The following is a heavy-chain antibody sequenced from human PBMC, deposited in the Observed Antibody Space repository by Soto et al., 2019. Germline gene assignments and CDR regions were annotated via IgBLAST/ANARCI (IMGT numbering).Heavy chain of an antibody. Sequence: EVQLVESGGGLVQPGGSLRLSCAASGFTVSSNYMSWVRQAPGKGLEWVSVIYSGGSTYYADSVKGRFTISRHNSKNTLYLQINSLRAEDTAVYYCAKQGYGSTDAFDIWGQGTMVTVSS. CDR2: IYSGGST. CDR3: AKQGYGSTDAFDI. V-gene: IGHV3-53*04. J-gene: IGHJ3*02. D-gene: IGHD5-12*01. CDR1: GFTVSSNY.